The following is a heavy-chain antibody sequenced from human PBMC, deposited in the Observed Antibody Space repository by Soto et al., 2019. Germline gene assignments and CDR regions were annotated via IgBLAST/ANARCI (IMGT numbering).Heavy chain of an antibody. Sequence: QVQLVQSGAEVKKPGASVKVSCKASGYTFTSYGISWVRQAPGQGLEWMGWISAYNGNTNYAQKLQGRGTMTTDTSTSTAYMELRSLRSDDTALYYCARDSSVVVPAAMGDYWGQGTLVTVSS. V-gene: IGHV1-18*01. CDR1: GYTFTSYG. CDR3: ARDSSVVVPAAMGDY. CDR2: ISAYNGNT. J-gene: IGHJ4*02. D-gene: IGHD2-2*01.